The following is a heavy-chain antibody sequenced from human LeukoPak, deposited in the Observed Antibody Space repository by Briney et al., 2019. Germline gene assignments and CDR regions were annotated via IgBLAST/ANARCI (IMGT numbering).Heavy chain of an antibody. J-gene: IGHJ4*02. CDR2: INHSGST. Sequence: SETLSLTCAVYGGSFSGYYWSWNRQPPGKGLEWIGEINHSGSTNYNPSLKSRVTISVDTSKNQFSLKLSSVTAADTAVYYCARGRNYYDSSGYLYYFDYWGQGTLVTVSS. CDR1: GGSFSGYY. V-gene: IGHV4-34*01. CDR3: ARGRNYYDSSGYLYYFDY. D-gene: IGHD3-22*01.